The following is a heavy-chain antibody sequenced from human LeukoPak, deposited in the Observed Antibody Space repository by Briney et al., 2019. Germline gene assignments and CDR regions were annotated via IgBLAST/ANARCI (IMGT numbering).Heavy chain of an antibody. D-gene: IGHD1-26*01. CDR2: IKSIRDGGTT. CDR1: GFNFNNAW. J-gene: IGHJ4*02. Sequence: GGSLRLSCAASGFNFNNAWMSWVRQAPGKGLEWVGRIKSIRDGGTTDYAASVEGRFTIARDDSKNTVSLHMSSLKTEDTAVYFCAGSPHWYFDYWGQGTLVTVSS. V-gene: IGHV3-15*01. CDR3: AGSPHWYFDY.